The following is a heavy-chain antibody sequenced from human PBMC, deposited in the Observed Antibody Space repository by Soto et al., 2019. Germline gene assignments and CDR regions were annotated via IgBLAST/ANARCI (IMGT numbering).Heavy chain of an antibody. V-gene: IGHV3-23*01. Sequence: HPGGSLRLSCAASGFTFSSYAMSWVRQAPGKGLEWVSAISGSGGSTYYADSVKGRFTISRDNSKNTLYLQMNSLRAEDTAVYYCAKDSTFDTKRPVTTSLGYYYYGMDVWGQGTTVTVSS. CDR1: GFTFSSYA. J-gene: IGHJ6*02. D-gene: IGHD4-17*01. CDR2: ISGSGGST. CDR3: AKDSTFDTKRPVTTSLGYYYYGMDV.